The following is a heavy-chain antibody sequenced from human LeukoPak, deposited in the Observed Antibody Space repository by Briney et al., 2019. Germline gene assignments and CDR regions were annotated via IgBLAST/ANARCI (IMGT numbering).Heavy chain of an antibody. D-gene: IGHD3-3*01. J-gene: IGHJ6*03. V-gene: IGHV5-51*01. CDR1: GYSFTSYW. CDR2: IYPGDSDT. Sequence: GESLKISCKGSGYSFTSYWIGWVRQMPGKGLEWMGVIYPGDSDTRYSPSFEGQVTISADKSISTAYLQWSSLKASDTAMYYCARHVRGTLEWPHKHYYYYYYMDVWGKGTTVTVSS. CDR3: ARHVRGTLEWPHKHYYYYYYMDV.